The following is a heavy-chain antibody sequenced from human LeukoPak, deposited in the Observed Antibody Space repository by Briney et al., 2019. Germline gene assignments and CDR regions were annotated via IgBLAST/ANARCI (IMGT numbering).Heavy chain of an antibody. Sequence: SETLSLTCAVYGGSFSGYYWSWIRQPPGKGLEWIGDINHSGSTNNNPSLESRVTISVDTSKNQLSLKLSSVTAADTAVYYCARARPTVTDDYDAFDIWGQGTMVTVSS. J-gene: IGHJ3*02. V-gene: IGHV4-34*01. CDR1: GGSFSGYY. D-gene: IGHD4-17*01. CDR3: ARARPTVTDDYDAFDI. CDR2: INHSGST.